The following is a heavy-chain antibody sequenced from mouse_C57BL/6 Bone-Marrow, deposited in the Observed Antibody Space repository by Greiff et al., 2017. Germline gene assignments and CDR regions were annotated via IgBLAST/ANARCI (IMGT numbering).Heavy chain of an antibody. CDR3: ARGSNFDAMDY. CDR2: ISSGSSTI. J-gene: IGHJ4*01. CDR1: GFTFSDYG. Sequence: EVQGVESGGGLVKPGGSLKLSCAASGFTFSDYGMHWVRQAPEKGLEWVAYISSGSSTIYYADTVKGRFTISRDNAKNTLFLQMTSLRSEDTPMYYCARGSNFDAMDYWGQGTSVTVSS. D-gene: IGHD4-1*01. V-gene: IGHV5-17*01.